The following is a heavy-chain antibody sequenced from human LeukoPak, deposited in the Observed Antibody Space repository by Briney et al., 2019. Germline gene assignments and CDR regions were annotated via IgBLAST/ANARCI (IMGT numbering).Heavy chain of an antibody. Sequence: GGSLRLSCAASGFTFSDYYMSWIRQAPGKGLEWVSYISSSGSTIYYADSVKGRFTIPRDNAKNSLYLQMNSLRAEDTAVYYCARLIAAAGTRWFDPWGQGTLVTVSS. D-gene: IGHD6-13*01. CDR1: GFTFSDYY. V-gene: IGHV3-11*01. CDR2: ISSSGSTI. CDR3: ARLIAAAGTRWFDP. J-gene: IGHJ5*02.